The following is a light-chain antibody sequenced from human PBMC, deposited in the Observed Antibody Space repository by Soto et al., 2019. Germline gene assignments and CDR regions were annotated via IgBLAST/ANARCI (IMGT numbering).Light chain of an antibody. CDR1: QSISSN. CDR2: GAS. Sequence: EIVMTQSPATLSVSPGERATLSCRASQSISSNLAWYQQKPGQAPTLLIYGASTRATGIPARFSGSGSGTEFSLTISSLQSEDFAVYYCQQYNNWSDTFGGGTKVEIK. V-gene: IGKV3-15*01. J-gene: IGKJ4*01. CDR3: QQYNNWSDT.